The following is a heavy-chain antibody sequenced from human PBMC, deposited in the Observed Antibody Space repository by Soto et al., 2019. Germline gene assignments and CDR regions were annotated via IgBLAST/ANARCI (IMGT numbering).Heavy chain of an antibody. V-gene: IGHV4-39*01. D-gene: IGHD3-10*01. CDR1: GGSISSSSYY. J-gene: IGHJ6*04. CDR2: IYYSGST. Sequence: SETLSLTCTVSGGSISSSSYYWGWIRQPPGKGLEWIGSIYYSGSTYYNPSLKSRVTISVDTSKNQFSLKLSSATAADTAVYYCARGGMVRGVARGMDVWGEGNTVTVAS. CDR3: ARGGMVRGVARGMDV.